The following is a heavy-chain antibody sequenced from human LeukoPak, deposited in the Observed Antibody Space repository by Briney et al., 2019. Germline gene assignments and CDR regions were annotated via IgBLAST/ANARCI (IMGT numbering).Heavy chain of an antibody. D-gene: IGHD3-10*01. V-gene: IGHV3-74*03. Sequence: GGSLRLSCAASGFTFSGFWMHWVRQAPGKGLEWVSRINSDESSSSYADTVKGRFTISRDNAKNTLYLQMNSLRAEDTAVYYCAKPPTGSGTYYLDYWGQGTLVTVSS. CDR3: AKPPTGSGTYYLDY. CDR1: GFTFSGFW. J-gene: IGHJ4*02. CDR2: INSDESSS.